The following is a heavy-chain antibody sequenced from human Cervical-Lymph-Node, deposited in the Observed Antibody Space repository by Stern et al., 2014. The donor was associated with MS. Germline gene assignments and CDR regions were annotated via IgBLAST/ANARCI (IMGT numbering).Heavy chain of an antibody. CDR3: ARDTGAGHGDYGSDWTDP. CDR1: GDSISSGRFY. CDR2: VHFTGST. Sequence: VQLVESGPGLVKPSQTLFLTCAVSGDSISSGRFYWSWIRQHPGKGLEWIGYVHFTGSTSYNPSLNSRLSLSLDRSKNPFPPRLRSVTAADTAVYYCARDTGAGHGDYGSDWTDPGGQGTLVTVSS. D-gene: IGHD4-17*01. V-gene: IGHV4-31*11. J-gene: IGHJ5*02.